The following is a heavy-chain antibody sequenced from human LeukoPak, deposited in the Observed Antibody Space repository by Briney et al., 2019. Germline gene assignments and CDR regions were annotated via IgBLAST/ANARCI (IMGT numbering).Heavy chain of an antibody. D-gene: IGHD5-18*01. CDR3: AKGGGYSYGPRDYYYYGMDV. V-gene: IGHV3-23*01. CDR1: QFSFSRYG. Sequence: GWGVTVSCVDHQFSFSRYGMSWVRQAVGKGLKRVSAISGSGGSTYYADSVKGRFTISRDNSKNTLYLQMNSLRAEDTAVYYCAKGGGYSYGPRDYYYYGMDVWGQGTTVTVSS. J-gene: IGHJ6*02. CDR2: ISGSGGST.